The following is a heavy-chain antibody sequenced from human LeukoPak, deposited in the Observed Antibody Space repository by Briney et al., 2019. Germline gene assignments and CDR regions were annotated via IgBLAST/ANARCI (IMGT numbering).Heavy chain of an antibody. V-gene: IGHV4-61*01. CDR2: IYYSGST. D-gene: IGHD4-17*01. J-gene: IGHJ4*02. CDR1: GGSVSSGSYY. Sequence: PSETLSLTCTVSGGSVSSGSYYWSWIRQPPGKGLEWIGYIYYSGSTSYNPSLKSRVTISVDTSKNQLSLKLSSVTAADTAVYYCARDTVTTNIWGQGTLVTVSS. CDR3: ARDTVTTNI.